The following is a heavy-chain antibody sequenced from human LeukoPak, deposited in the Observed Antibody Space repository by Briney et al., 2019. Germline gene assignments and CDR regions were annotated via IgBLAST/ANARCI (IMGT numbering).Heavy chain of an antibody. J-gene: IGHJ4*02. CDR2: IYTSGST. CDR3: ARILRYYDYVWGSYLPRYFDY. Sequence: SETLSLTCTVSGGSISSYYWSWIRQPAGKGLEWIGRIYTSGSTNYNPSLKSRVTMSVDTSKNQFSLKLSSVTAADTAVYYCARILRYYDYVWGSYLPRYFDYWGQGTLVTVSS. CDR1: GGSISSYY. D-gene: IGHD3-16*02. V-gene: IGHV4-4*07.